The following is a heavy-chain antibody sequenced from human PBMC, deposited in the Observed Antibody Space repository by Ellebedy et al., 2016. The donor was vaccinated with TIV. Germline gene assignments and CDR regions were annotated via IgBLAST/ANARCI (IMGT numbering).Heavy chain of an antibody. V-gene: IGHV1-2*02. CDR2: INPNSGAT. CDR3: ARGSLYDILTGSYRGFDS. CDR1: GFSFSGYY. D-gene: IGHD3-9*01. Sequence: AASVKVSCKSSGFSFSGYYAHWVRQAPGQGLEWMGWINPNSGATDFAQPFQGRVTLTWDTSIDTVYMELNSLTSDDTAIYYCARGSLYDILTGSYRGFDSWGQGTLVTVSS. J-gene: IGHJ4*02.